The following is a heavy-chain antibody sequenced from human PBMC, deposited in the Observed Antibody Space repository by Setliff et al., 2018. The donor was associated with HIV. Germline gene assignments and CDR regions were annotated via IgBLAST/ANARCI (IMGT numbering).Heavy chain of an antibody. CDR1: GGSISSYY. Sequence: PSETLSLTCTVSGGSISSYYWSWIRQPPGKGLEWIGYIDYSGSTNYNPSLKSRVTISVDTSKDHFSLKLSSVTAADTAVYYCARHLYGSGSYYPYYFDYWGQGTLVTVSS. V-gene: IGHV4-59*08. D-gene: IGHD3-10*01. CDR2: IDYSGST. J-gene: IGHJ4*02. CDR3: ARHLYGSGSYYPYYFDY.